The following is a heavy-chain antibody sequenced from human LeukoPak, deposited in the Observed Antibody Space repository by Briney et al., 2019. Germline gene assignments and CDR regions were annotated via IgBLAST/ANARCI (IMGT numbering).Heavy chain of an antibody. Sequence: SETLSLTCTVSGGSISSFYWSWIRQPRGKGLEWIGYIYYSGSTNYNPSLKSRVTISVDTSKNQFSLKLSSVTAADTAVYYCARSPQWLGDAFDIWGQGTMVTVSS. CDR2: IYYSGST. V-gene: IGHV4-59*01. CDR1: GGSISSFY. D-gene: IGHD6-19*01. CDR3: ARSPQWLGDAFDI. J-gene: IGHJ3*02.